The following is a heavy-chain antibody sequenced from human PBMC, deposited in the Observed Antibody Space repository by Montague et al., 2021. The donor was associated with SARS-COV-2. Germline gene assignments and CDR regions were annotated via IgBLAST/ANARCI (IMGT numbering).Heavy chain of an antibody. Sequence: SETLSLTCEVDSGPLSAYYWSWVRQPPGKGLEWIGEIHPYGHTSYNPSLMSRVTLSLGTSSNPFSLKLTSVPAADTAVYFCARDLLPPRTAIKTNFFGLDVWGQGTTVIVSS. J-gene: IGHJ6*02. D-gene: IGHD2-21*02. CDR2: IHPYGHT. CDR1: SGPLSAYY. V-gene: IGHV4-34*01. CDR3: ARDLLPPRTAIKTNFFGLDV.